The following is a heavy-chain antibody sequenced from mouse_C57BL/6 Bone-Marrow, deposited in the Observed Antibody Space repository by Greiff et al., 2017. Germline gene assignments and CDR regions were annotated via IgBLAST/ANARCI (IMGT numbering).Heavy chain of an antibody. CDR2: IDPSDSYT. J-gene: IGHJ4*01. V-gene: IGHV1-59*01. CDR1: GYTFTSYW. Sequence: QVQLQQPGAELVRPGTSVKLSCKASGYTFTSYWMHWVKQRPGQGLEWIGVIDPSDSYTKYNQKFKGKATLTVDTSSSTAYMQLSSLTSEDSAVYYCARILVYAMDYWGQGTSVTVSS. CDR3: ARILVYAMDY.